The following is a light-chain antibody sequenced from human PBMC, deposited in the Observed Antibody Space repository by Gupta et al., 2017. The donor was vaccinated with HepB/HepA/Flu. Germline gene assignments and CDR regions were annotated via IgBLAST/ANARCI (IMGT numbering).Light chain of an antibody. CDR2: VAS. V-gene: IGKV1-39*01. J-gene: IGKJ1*01. CDR3: QHYKNDPWT. Sequence: DIQLTHSPSSLSASVGDRVTITCRASQYISNYLPWYQQKPGKAPKLLIYVASNLQTGVPSRFSGSGSGTDFTLTISGLQPEDSATYFCQHYKNDPWTFGQGTKLEIK. CDR1: QYISNY.